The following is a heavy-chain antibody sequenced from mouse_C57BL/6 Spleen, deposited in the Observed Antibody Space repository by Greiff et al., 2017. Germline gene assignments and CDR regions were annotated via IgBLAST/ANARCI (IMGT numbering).Heavy chain of an antibody. Sequence: VHVKQSGPELVKPGASVKIPCKASGYTFTDYNMDWVKQSHGKSLEWIGDINPNNGGTIYNQKFKGKATLTVDKSSSTAYMELRSLTSEDTAVYYCAREDYGDGYAMDYWGQGTSVTVSS. V-gene: IGHV1-18*01. CDR1: GYTFTDYN. CDR3: AREDYGDGYAMDY. J-gene: IGHJ4*01. D-gene: IGHD2-4*01. CDR2: INPNNGGT.